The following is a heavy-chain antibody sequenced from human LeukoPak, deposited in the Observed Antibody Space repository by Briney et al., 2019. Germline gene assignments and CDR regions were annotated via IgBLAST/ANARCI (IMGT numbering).Heavy chain of an antibody. V-gene: IGHV3-74*01. CDR3: ARGAYSFDY. Sequence: PGGSLRLSCAASGFSISSFWMHWVRQAPGKGVVWVARINSDGSSITYVDSVKGRFAISRDNAENTFHLQMNSLTDDDTAVYYCARGAYSFDYWGQGTLVTVSS. D-gene: IGHD4-11*01. CDR2: INSDGSSI. J-gene: IGHJ4*02. CDR1: GFSISSFW.